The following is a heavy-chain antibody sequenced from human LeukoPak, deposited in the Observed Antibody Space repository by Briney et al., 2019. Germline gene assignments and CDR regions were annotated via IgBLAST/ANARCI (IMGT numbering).Heavy chain of an antibody. D-gene: IGHD2-2*01. Sequence: GASVKVSCKASGYTFTSYYMHWVRQAPGQGLEWMGITNPSGGSTSYAQKFQGRVTMTRDTSTSTVYMELSSLRSEDTAVYYCARDDCSGTSCYRGFEYFQHWGQGTLVTVSS. CDR2: TNPSGGST. CDR3: ARDDCSGTSCYRGFEYFQH. J-gene: IGHJ1*01. V-gene: IGHV1-46*01. CDR1: GYTFTSYY.